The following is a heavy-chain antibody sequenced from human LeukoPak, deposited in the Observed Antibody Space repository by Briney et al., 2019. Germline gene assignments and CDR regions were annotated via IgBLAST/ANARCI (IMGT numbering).Heavy chain of an antibody. Sequence: PGRSLTLSCAASEFTFTTYGMHWVRQAPGKGLEWVALISYDGSNKYYADSVTGRFTISRDNSKNTLYLQMNSLRGEDTALYYCAREDGEYFDYWGQGTLVTVSS. J-gene: IGHJ4*02. D-gene: IGHD5-24*01. CDR3: AREDGEYFDY. V-gene: IGHV3-30*03. CDR2: ISYDGSNK. CDR1: EFTFTTYG.